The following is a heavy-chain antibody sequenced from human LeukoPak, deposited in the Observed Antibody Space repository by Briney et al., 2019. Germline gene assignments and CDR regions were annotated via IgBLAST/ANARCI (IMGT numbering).Heavy chain of an antibody. Sequence: PSETLSLTCTVSGGSISSYYWSWIRQPAGKGLEWIGRIYTSGSTNYNPSLKSRVTMSVDTSKNQFSLKLSSVTAADTAVYYCARDRGPYGSVNCFDPWGQGTLVTVSS. J-gene: IGHJ5*02. CDR3: ARDRGPYGSVNCFDP. D-gene: IGHD3-10*01. V-gene: IGHV4-4*07. CDR2: IYTSGST. CDR1: GGSISSYY.